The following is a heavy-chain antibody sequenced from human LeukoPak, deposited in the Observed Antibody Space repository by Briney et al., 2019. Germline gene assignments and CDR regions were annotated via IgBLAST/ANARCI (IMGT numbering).Heavy chain of an antibody. D-gene: IGHD3-16*02. CDR3: ARSHDHLWGNYPDY. Sequence: SETLSLTCDVSGGSIDSTNWWNWVRQPPGKGLEWIGEIHHDGRINYNPSLKSRVTLSVDKSKNQFSLRLNSVIAADTAMYYCARSHDHLWGNYPDYWGQGTLVTVSS. CDR1: GGSIDSTNW. CDR2: IHHDGRI. V-gene: IGHV4/OR15-8*01. J-gene: IGHJ4*02.